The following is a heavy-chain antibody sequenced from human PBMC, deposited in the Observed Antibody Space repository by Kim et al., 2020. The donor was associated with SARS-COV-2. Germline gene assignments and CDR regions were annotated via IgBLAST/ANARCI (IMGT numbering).Heavy chain of an antibody. V-gene: IGHV3-30*02. D-gene: IGHD6-19*01. Sequence: VKGRFTISRDNPKNTLYRQMNSLRAEDTAVYYCAKAGYSSGWQAGFYFDYWGQGTLVTVSS. J-gene: IGHJ4*02. CDR3: AKAGYSSGWQAGFYFDY.